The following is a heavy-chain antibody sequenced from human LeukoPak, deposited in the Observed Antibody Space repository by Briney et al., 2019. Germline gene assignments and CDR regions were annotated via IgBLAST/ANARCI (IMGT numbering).Heavy chain of an antibody. V-gene: IGHV1-8*01. D-gene: IGHD5-18*01. J-gene: IGHJ4*02. CDR1: GYTFTSYD. CDR2: MNPNSGNT. Sequence: ASVKVSCKASGYTFTSYDINWVRQATGQGHEWMGWMNPNSGNTGYAQKFQGRVTMTRNTSISTAYMELSSLRSEDTAVYYCASRYSYGDGFDYWGQGTLVTVSS. CDR3: ASRYSYGDGFDY.